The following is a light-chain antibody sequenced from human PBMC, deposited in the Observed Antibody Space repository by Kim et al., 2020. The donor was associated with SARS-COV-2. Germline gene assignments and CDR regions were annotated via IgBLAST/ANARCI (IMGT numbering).Light chain of an antibody. CDR2: DAS. CDR1: ARVGIA. Sequence: GDRAALSCRASARVGIALAWYQQRPGNAPRLLIYDASNRASGVPARFSGSGSGTDFTLSITSLEPEDLAVYYCQQRDTWPLTFGGGTKVDIK. V-gene: IGKV3-11*01. CDR3: QQRDTWPLT. J-gene: IGKJ4*01.